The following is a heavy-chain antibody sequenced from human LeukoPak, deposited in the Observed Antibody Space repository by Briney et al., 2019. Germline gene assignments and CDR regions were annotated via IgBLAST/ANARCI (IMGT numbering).Heavy chain of an antibody. V-gene: IGHV3-48*04. CDR1: RMTLTITS. J-gene: IGHJ4*02. CDR2: IDKSGDPI. D-gene: IGHD1-1*01. CDR3: ADNLSR. Sequence: PGGSLRLSCAASRMTLTITSMNWVRQAPGKGLEWISYIDKSGDPIYYADSVKGRFTISRDIARNSLFLQMNSLRAEDTAVYFCADNLSRWGQGTLVTVSS.